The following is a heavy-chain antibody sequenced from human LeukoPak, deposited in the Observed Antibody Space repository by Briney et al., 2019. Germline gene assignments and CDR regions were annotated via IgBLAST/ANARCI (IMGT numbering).Heavy chain of an antibody. V-gene: IGHV1-69*04. CDR2: IIPILGIA. CDR3: ARSYDSSGYYYSNGAFDI. CDR1: GGTFSSYA. D-gene: IGHD3-22*01. Sequence: ASVKVSCKASGGTFSSYAISWVRQAPGQGLEWMGRIIPILGIANYAQKFQGRVTITADKSTSTAYMELSSLRSEDTAVYYCARSYDSSGYYYSNGAFDIWGQGTMVTVSS. J-gene: IGHJ3*02.